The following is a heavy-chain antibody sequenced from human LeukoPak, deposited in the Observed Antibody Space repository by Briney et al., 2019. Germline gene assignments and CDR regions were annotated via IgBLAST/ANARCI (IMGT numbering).Heavy chain of an antibody. CDR1: GFTFSSYS. CDR3: ARAGTATTYDFWSGYYVYDAFDI. J-gene: IGHJ3*02. V-gene: IGHV3-21*01. CDR2: ISSSSSYI. D-gene: IGHD3-3*01. Sequence: PGGSLRLSCAASGFTFSSYSMNWVRQAPGKGLEWVSSISSSSSYIYYADSVKGRFTISRDNAKNSLYLQMNSLRAEDTAVYYCARAGTATTYDFWSGYYVYDAFDIWGQGTMVTVSS.